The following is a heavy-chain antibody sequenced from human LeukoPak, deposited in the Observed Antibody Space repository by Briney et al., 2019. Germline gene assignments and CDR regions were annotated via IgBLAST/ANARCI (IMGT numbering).Heavy chain of an antibody. Sequence: ASVKVSCKASGYTFTSYGISWVRQAPGQGLEWMGWISAYNGNTNYAQKLQGRVTMTTDTSTSTADMELRSLRSDDTAVYYCARDKLGYCSSTSCYKLGYYYYGMDVWGQGTTVTVSS. V-gene: IGHV1-18*01. D-gene: IGHD2-2*02. CDR3: ARDKLGYCSSTSCYKLGYYYYGMDV. CDR1: GYTFTSYG. CDR2: ISAYNGNT. J-gene: IGHJ6*02.